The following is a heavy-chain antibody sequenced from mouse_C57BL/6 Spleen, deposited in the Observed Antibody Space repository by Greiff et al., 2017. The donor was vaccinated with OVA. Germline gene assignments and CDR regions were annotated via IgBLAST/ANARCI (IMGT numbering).Heavy chain of an antibody. D-gene: IGHD2-2*01. J-gene: IGHJ4*01. V-gene: IGHV1-7*01. Sequence: QVQLKESGAELAKPGASVKLSCKASGYTFTSYWMHWVKQRPGQGLEWIGYINPSSGYTKYNQKFKDKATLTADKSSSTAYMQLSSLTYEDSAVYYCAIWLRDYAMDYWGQGTSVTVSS. CDR2: INPSSGYT. CDR3: AIWLRDYAMDY. CDR1: GYTFTSYW.